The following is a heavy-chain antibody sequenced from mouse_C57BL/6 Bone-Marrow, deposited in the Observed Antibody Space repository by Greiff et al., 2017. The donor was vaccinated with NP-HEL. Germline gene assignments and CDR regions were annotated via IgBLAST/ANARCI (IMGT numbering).Heavy chain of an antibody. CDR2: ILPGRGST. Sequence: QVQLQQSGAELMKPGASVKLSCKATGYTFTGYWIEWVKQRPGHGLEWIGEILPGRGSTNYNEKFKGKATLTAETSSNTAYMQLSSLTTEDSAIYDCARENPTGSSLDYWGQGTTLTVSS. V-gene: IGHV1-9*01. D-gene: IGHD1-1*01. CDR3: ARENPTGSSLDY. J-gene: IGHJ2*01. CDR1: GYTFTGYW.